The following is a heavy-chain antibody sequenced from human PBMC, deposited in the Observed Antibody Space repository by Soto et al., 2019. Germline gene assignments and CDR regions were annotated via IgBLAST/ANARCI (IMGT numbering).Heavy chain of an antibody. CDR3: ARIGDYYDSSGYYSPNYYYYYGMDV. D-gene: IGHD3-22*01. J-gene: IGHJ6*02. Sequence: SETLSLTCAVYGGYFSGYYWSWIRQPPGKGLEWIGEINHSGSTNYNPSLKSRVTISVDTSKNQFSLKLSSVTAADTAVYYCARIGDYYDSSGYYSPNYYYYYGMDVWGQGTTVTVSS. CDR1: GGYFSGYY. V-gene: IGHV4-34*01. CDR2: INHSGST.